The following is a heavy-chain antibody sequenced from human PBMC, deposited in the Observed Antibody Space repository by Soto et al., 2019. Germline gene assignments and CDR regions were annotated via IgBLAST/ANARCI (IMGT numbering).Heavy chain of an antibody. CDR3: ATRSPAFDY. V-gene: IGHV1-18*01. J-gene: IGHJ4*02. Sequence: QVQLVQSGPEVKKPGASVKVSCKTSGYTFTSYGIIWVRQAPGQGLEWMGWITTDKGKTTYAQKFQGRVTMTTDTSTSTGYMELRSLRSDDTAVYYCATRSPAFDYWGQGTLVTVSS. CDR2: ITTDKGKT. CDR1: GYTFTSYG.